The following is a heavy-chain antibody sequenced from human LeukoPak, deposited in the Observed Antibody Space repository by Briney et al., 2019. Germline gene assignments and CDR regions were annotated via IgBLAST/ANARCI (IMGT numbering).Heavy chain of an antibody. CDR2: IYYSGYT. D-gene: IGHD3-22*01. J-gene: IGHJ4*02. CDR3: ARRKSFYDSSGYFDH. V-gene: IGHV4-39*01. CDR1: GDSIRSTSYY. Sequence: SETLSLTCTVSGDSIRSTSYYWGWIPQPPGKGLEGIGSIYYSGYTYYKTSLKSRVTIAVDTSKNQFSLKLNSVTAADTAVYYCARRKSFYDSSGYFDHWGRGTLVTVS.